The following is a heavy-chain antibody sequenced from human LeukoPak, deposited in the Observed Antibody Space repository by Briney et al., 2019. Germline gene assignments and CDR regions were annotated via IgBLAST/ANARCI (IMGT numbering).Heavy chain of an antibody. CDR2: VTGSGGST. J-gene: IGHJ3*02. D-gene: IGHD1-26*01. CDR1: GFTFSSYA. Sequence: PGGSLRLSCAASGFTFSSYALSWVRQAPGKGPEWVSGVTGSGGSTYYADSVKGRFTISRDNSKNALYLQMNSLRAEDTAVYYCAKPGGLVGPKGGAFDIWGQGTMVTVSS. CDR3: AKPGGLVGPKGGAFDI. V-gene: IGHV3-23*01.